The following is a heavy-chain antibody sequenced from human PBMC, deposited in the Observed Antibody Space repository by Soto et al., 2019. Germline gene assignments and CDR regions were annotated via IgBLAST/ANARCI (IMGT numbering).Heavy chain of an antibody. CDR1: GGSISSGDYY. J-gene: IGHJ5*02. D-gene: IGHD3-3*01. CDR2: IYDSGSI. CDR3: ALKMYIAFWSDRNWFDP. V-gene: IGHV4-30-4*01. Sequence: SETLSLTCTVSGGSISSGDYYWSWIRQPPGKGLEWIGYIYDSGSIYYNPSLKSRVTISIDTSKNQFSLRLSSVTAADTAVYYCALKMYIAFWSDRNWFDPRGQGTPVTVSS.